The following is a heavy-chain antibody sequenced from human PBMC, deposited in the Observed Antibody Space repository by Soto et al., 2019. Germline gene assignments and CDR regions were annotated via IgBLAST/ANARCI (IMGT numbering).Heavy chain of an antibody. CDR1: GYTFTSYY. V-gene: IGHV1-46*03. J-gene: IGHJ4*02. D-gene: IGHD3-9*01. Sequence: QVQLVQSGAEVKKPGASVKVSCKASGYTFTSYYMHWVRQAPGQGLEWMGIINPSGGSTSYAQKFQGRVTMTRDTSTSTVYMELSSLRSEDTAVYYCARELRNYDILTGNFDYWGQGTLVTVSS. CDR3: ARELRNYDILTGNFDY. CDR2: INPSGGST.